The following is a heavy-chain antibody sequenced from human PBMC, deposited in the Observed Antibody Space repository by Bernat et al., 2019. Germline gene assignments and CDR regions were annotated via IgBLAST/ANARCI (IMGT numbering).Heavy chain of an antibody. D-gene: IGHD2-2*01. Sequence: QVQLVQSGAEVKKPGASVKVSCKASGYTFTGYYMHWVRQAPGQGLEWMGRINPNSGGTNYAQKFQGRVTMTRDTSISTAYMELSRLRSDDTAVYYCARVRCSSTSCHFPWFDPWGQGTLVTVSS. J-gene: IGHJ5*02. V-gene: IGHV1-2*06. CDR1: GYTFTGYY. CDR2: INPNSGGT. CDR3: ARVRCSSTSCHFPWFDP.